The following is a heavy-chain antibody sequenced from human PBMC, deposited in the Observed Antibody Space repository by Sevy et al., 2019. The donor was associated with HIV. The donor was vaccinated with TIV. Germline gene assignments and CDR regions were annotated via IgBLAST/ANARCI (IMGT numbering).Heavy chain of an antibody. CDR2: IYPGDSDT. J-gene: IGHJ6*02. CDR3: ARQSTSGTTNYYCGMDV. V-gene: IGHV5-51*01. CDR1: GYSFTSYW. D-gene: IGHD1-1*01. Sequence: GESLKISCKGSGYSFTSYWIGWVRQMPGKGLEWMGIIYPGDSDTRYSPSFQGQVTISADKSFSTAYLQWSSLKASDTAMYYCARQSTSGTTNYYCGMDVWGQGTMVTVSS.